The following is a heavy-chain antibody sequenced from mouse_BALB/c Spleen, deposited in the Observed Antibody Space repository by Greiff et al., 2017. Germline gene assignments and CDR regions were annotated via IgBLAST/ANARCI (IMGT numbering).Heavy chain of an antibody. CDR3: AREVYDGRLRGAMDY. Sequence: QVHVKQSGAELAKPGASVKMSCKASGYTFTSYWMHWVKQRPGQGLEWIGEINPSNGRTNYNEKFKSKATLTVDKSSSTAYMQLSSLTSEDSAVCYCAREVYDGRLRGAMDYWGQGTSVTVSS. CDR2: INPSNGRT. V-gene: IGHV1S81*02. J-gene: IGHJ4*01. D-gene: IGHD2-3*01. CDR1: GYTFTSYW.